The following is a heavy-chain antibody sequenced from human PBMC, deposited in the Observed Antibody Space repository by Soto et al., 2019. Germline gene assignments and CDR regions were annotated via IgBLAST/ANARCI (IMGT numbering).Heavy chain of an antibody. CDR2: ISWKGGSI. CDR3: AKGGSAALGRHNWFDP. J-gene: IGHJ5*02. Sequence: EVQLVESGGGLVQPGRSLRLSCVASGFTFDDYAMHWVRQAPGKGLEWVSSISWKGGSIGYADSVKGRFTLSRDNAKNSLYLQMNSLRTEDTALYYCAKGGSAALGRHNWFDPWGQGTLVTVSS. CDR1: GFTFDDYA. V-gene: IGHV3-9*01. D-gene: IGHD6-25*01.